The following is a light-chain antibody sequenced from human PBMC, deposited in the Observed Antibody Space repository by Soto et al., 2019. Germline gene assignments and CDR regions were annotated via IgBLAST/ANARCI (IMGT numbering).Light chain of an antibody. CDR1: ETISDH. CDR2: GAS. J-gene: IGKJ2*01. V-gene: IGKV1-39*01. Sequence: DIQMTQSPSSLSASVGDRVTITCRTSETISDHLSWYQQKPGKAPKLLIYGASSLQNGVPSRFSGSGSGTEFTLTISSLQPEDFATYYCQQSYSTPPFPFGQGTQLEIK. CDR3: QQSYSTPPFP.